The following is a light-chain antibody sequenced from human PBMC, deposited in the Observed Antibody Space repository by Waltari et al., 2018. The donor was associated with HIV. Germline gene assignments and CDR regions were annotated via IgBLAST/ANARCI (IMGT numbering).Light chain of an antibody. CDR1: QSVSIY. V-gene: IGKV1-39*01. J-gene: IGKJ2*01. CDR3: QQSYSSPPMYT. Sequence: DILMTQSPSSLSASIGDRVTITCRASQSVSIYLNWYQQKPGKAPKLLIYAASTLQDGVPSRFSGSGSETDFTLTISSLQPEEFATYYCQQSYSSPPMYTFGLGTKLEIK. CDR2: AAS.